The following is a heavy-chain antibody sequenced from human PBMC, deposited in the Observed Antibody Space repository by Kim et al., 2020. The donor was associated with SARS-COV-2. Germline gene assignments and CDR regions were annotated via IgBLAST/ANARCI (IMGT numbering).Heavy chain of an antibody. J-gene: IGHJ5*02. CDR1: GGSFSGYY. CDR3: ARGPFYYDILTGPRQGWFDP. CDR2: INHSGIT. V-gene: IGHV4-34*01. D-gene: IGHD3-9*01. Sequence: SETLSLTCAVYGGSFSGYYWSWIRQPPGKGLDWIGEINHSGITNYNPSLKSRVTISVDTSKNQFSLKLSSVTAADTAVYYCARGPFYYDILTGPRQGWFDPWGQGTLVTVSS.